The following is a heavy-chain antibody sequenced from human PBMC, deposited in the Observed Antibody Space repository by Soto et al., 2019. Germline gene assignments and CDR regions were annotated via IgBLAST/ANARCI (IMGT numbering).Heavy chain of an antibody. D-gene: IGHD6-19*01. Sequence: PSETLSLTCTVSGGSISSYYWSWIRQPPGKGLEWIGYIYYSGSTNYNPSLKSRVTISVDTSKNQFSLKLSSVTAADTAVYYCARLTAVAGDFDYWGQGTLVTSPQ. CDR3: ARLTAVAGDFDY. CDR1: GGSISSYY. CDR2: IYYSGST. V-gene: IGHV4-59*08. J-gene: IGHJ4*02.